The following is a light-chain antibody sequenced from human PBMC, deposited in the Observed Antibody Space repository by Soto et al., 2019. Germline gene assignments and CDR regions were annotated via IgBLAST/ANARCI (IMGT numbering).Light chain of an antibody. CDR3: QQYHSWPT. CDR1: QSISDW. Sequence: GDRVTITCRASQSISDWLAWYQQKPGKVPQLLIYGASRLESGVPSRFSGRGSGTEFTLTISSLQSEDFAVYYCQQYHSWPTFGGGTKVDIK. CDR2: GAS. J-gene: IGKJ4*01. V-gene: IGKV1-5*01.